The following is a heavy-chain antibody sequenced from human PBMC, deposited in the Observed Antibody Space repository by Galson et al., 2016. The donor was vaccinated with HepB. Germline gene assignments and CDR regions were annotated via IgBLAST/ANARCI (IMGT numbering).Heavy chain of an antibody. CDR3: TKEDDFFDSTGYYVT. Sequence: SLRLSCAASGFTFSNAGVNWVRQAPGKGLEWVPGISARGVTTYYRDSVKGRFIISRDNSENMLYLQMNSLRAEDTAVYFCTKEDDFFDSTGYYVTWGQGTLVVVSS. J-gene: IGHJ4*01. CDR2: ISARGVTT. V-gene: IGHV3-23*01. CDR1: GFTFSNAG. D-gene: IGHD3-22*01.